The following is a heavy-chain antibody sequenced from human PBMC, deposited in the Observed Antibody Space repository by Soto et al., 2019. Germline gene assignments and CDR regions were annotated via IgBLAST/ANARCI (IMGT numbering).Heavy chain of an antibody. V-gene: IGHV3-11*06. Sequence: GWSLRLSCAASGFTFSDSYMSWIRQAPGKGLEWVSYISSSSSYTKYADSVKGRFTISRDNGKNSLYLQMNSLRAEDTAVYYCARTIAAAVPGFDPWGQGTLGNVS. CDR1: GFTFSDSY. D-gene: IGHD6-13*01. CDR3: ARTIAAAVPGFDP. J-gene: IGHJ5*02. CDR2: ISSSSSYT.